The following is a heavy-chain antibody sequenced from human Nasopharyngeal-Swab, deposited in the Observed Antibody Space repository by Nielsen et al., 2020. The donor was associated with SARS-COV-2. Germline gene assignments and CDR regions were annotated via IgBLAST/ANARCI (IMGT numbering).Heavy chain of an antibody. CDR2: ISSSSRYI. V-gene: IGHV3-21*01. CDR3: ARDFGLNYDTYAMDV. CDR1: GFTFNTYN. D-gene: IGHD3-3*01. J-gene: IGHJ6*02. Sequence: GGSLRLSCAASGFTFNTYNMNWVRQAPGRGLERVSSISSSSRYIYYADSLKGRFTISRDNAKNSLYLQMNSLRAEDTAVYYCARDFGLNYDTYAMDVWGQGTTVTVSS.